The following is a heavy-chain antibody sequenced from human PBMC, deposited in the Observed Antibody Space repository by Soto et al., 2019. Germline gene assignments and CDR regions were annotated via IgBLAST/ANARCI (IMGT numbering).Heavy chain of an antibody. CDR1: GGSISSYY. CDR3: AREGNLGRWLQPLDF. V-gene: IGHV4-59*01. J-gene: IGHJ4*02. Sequence: SETLSLTCTVSGGSISSYYWSWIRQPPGKGLEWIGYIYYSGSTNYNPSLKSRVTMSVDTSKNQFSLKLISVTAANTAKYFCAREGNLGRWLQPLDFWGQGTLVTVSS. CDR2: IYYSGST. D-gene: IGHD5-12*01.